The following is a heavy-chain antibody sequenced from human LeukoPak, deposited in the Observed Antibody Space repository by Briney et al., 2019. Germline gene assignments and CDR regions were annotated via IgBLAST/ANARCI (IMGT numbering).Heavy chain of an antibody. Sequence: SETLSLTCTVSGGSISSRSDYWGWIRQPPGKGLEWIGSINYSGSTYYNPSLKSRVTISVDTSKNQFSLKLSSVTAADTAVYYCARHAGGWLEFDFDYWGQGTLVTVSS. V-gene: IGHV4-39*01. CDR1: GGSISSRSDY. CDR2: INYSGST. J-gene: IGHJ4*02. CDR3: ARHAGGWLEFDFDY. D-gene: IGHD5-24*01.